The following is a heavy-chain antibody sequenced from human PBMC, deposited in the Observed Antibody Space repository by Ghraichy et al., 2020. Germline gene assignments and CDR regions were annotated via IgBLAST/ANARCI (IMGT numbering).Heavy chain of an antibody. Sequence: LSLTCAASGFTFSNYAMSWVRQAPGKGLEWVSTISGSGSSTYYADSVKGRFTISRDNSKNALSLQMNSLRAEDTAVYYCAKDQGGSRWFLPGDYWGQGTLVSVSS. CDR3: AKDQGGSRWFLPGDY. CDR2: ISGSGSST. J-gene: IGHJ4*02. D-gene: IGHD6-13*01. V-gene: IGHV3-23*01. CDR1: GFTFSNYA.